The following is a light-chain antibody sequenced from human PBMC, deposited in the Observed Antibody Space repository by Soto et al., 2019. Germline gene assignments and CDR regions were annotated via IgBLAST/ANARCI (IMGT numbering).Light chain of an antibody. Sequence: IVLMQSSGTLTLSPGEGATLSCRASQSIHTSLAWYQQKPGQPPRLVVYDSTLRANGVPDRFGGSRSGTEFTLTINNLEPEDFAVYYCQQRNVWPPITFGQGTRLEIK. CDR3: QQRNVWPPIT. V-gene: IGKV3-11*01. J-gene: IGKJ5*01. CDR2: DST. CDR1: QSIHTS.